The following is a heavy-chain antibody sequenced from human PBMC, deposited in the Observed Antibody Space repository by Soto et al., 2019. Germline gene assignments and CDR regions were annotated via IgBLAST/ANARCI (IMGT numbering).Heavy chain of an antibody. Sequence: SETLSLTCSVSGASIISDGYYWTWIRQHPGKGLEWLGYTHYSGGATYSPSYNPSLNSRVAISINTSKILFSLKLTSVSAADTAVYYCARVPTDSQGSIGYQPFHLWGQGTLVTVSS. CDR2: THYSGGATYSP. CDR3: ARVPTDSQGSIGYQPFHL. V-gene: IGHV4-31*03. J-gene: IGHJ4*02. D-gene: IGHD3-22*01. CDR1: GASIISDGYY.